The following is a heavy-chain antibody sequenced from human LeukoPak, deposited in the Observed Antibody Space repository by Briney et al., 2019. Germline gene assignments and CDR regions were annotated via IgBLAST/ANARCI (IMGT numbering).Heavy chain of an antibody. V-gene: IGHV3-23*01. CDR1: GFTFSSYA. Sequence: GGSLTLSCAASGFTFSSYAMSWVRQAPGKGLEWVRAISGSGGSTYYAHSVKGRFTISRDKSKNKLYLQMKSLRAEDKVGYYCAKVPFRYSSSSELDAFDIWGQGTMVTVCS. J-gene: IGHJ3*02. CDR2: ISGSGGST. D-gene: IGHD6-6*01. CDR3: AKVPFRYSSSSELDAFDI.